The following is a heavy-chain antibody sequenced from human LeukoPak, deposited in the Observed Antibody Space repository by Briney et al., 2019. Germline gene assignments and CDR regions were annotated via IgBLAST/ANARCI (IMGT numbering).Heavy chain of an antibody. CDR2: ISWSSAII. Sequence: TGRSLRLSCAASGFTFDDYAMHWVRQAPGKGLEWVSGISWSSAIIAYADSVKGRFTISSDNAKNSLYLQMNSLRAEDTALYYCAKGPAGKSYSSGWYFDWGQGTLVTVSS. V-gene: IGHV3-9*01. J-gene: IGHJ4*02. D-gene: IGHD6-19*01. CDR1: GFTFDDYA. CDR3: AKGPAGKSYSSGWYFD.